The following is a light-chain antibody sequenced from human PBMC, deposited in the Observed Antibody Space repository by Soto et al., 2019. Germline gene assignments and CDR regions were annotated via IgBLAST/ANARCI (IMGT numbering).Light chain of an antibody. J-gene: IGKJ4*01. CDR1: QGISNW. CDR3: QQAHSFPLT. CDR2: TGS. V-gene: IGKV1-12*01. Sequence: DIQMTQSPSSVSASVGDRVSITCRASQGISNWLAWYQQKPGRAPKLLIYTGSSLQSGVPSRFSGTGSGTDFTLTISSLQPEDVATYYCQQAHSFPLTVGGGTKVEIK.